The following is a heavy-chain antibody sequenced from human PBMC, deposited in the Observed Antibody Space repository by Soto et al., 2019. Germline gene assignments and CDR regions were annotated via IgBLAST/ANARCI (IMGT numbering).Heavy chain of an antibody. CDR2: NRNKANSYST. V-gene: IGHV3-72*01. Sequence: EVQLVESGGGLVQPGGSLRLSCAASGFGFGDHYIDWVRQAPGKGLEWVGRNRNKANSYSTEYAASVRGRFTISRDDSQNLLYLQMNSLKTEDTAVYYCARGGIVGAKGYFDYWGQGTLVTVSS. CDR1: GFGFGDHY. D-gene: IGHD1-26*01. J-gene: IGHJ4*02. CDR3: ARGGIVGAKGYFDY.